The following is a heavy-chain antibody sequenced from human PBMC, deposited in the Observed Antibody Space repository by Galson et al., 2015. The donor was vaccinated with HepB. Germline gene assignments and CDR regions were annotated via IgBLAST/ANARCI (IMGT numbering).Heavy chain of an antibody. Sequence: SLRLSCAASGFTFSSLGMSWVRQAPGKGLEWVSAISDSGDTAYYADSVKGRFTISRDNSKNTLYLQMSSLRAEDTAVYFCANLTTKDYWGQGTLVTVS. D-gene: IGHD1-26*01. V-gene: IGHV3-23*01. CDR2: ISDSGDTA. CDR3: ANLTTKDY. J-gene: IGHJ4*02. CDR1: GFTFSSLG.